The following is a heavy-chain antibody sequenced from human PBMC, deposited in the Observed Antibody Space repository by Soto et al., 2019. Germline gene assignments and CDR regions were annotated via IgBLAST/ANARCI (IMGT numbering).Heavy chain of an antibody. Sequence: GGSLRLSCAVSGFTVSYNYMNWVRQAPGKGLEWVSVIYRGGDTFYADSVKGRFTISRDNSKNTLYLQMNSLRAEDTAVYYCARGMYGSGSYYIGDAFDMWGQGTMVTV. V-gene: IGHV3-53*01. D-gene: IGHD3-10*01. CDR2: IYRGGDT. CDR3: ARGMYGSGSYYIGDAFDM. J-gene: IGHJ3*02. CDR1: GFTVSYNY.